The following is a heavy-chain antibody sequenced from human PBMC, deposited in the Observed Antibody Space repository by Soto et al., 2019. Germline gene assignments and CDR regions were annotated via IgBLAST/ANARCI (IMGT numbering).Heavy chain of an antibody. CDR3: AITSGYSSSWYLKYNWFDP. CDR1: GYTFTSYD. V-gene: IGHV1-8*01. CDR2: INPNCGNA. D-gene: IGHD6-13*01. J-gene: IGHJ5*02. Sequence: ASVKVSCKASGYTFTSYDINWVRQATGQGLEWMGGINPNCGNADYAQKFQGRVTITTNDSTSTAYMELSSLRSEDTAVYYCAITSGYSSSWYLKYNWFDPWGQGTLVTVSS.